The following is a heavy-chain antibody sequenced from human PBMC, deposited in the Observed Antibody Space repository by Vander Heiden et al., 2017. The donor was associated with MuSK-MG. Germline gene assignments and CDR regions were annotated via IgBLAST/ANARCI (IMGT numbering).Heavy chain of an antibody. CDR2: IYYSGST. V-gene: IGHV4-59*01. J-gene: IGHJ3*02. CDR3: ARGYYDFWSGHRGDAFDI. D-gene: IGHD3-3*01. Sequence: QVQLQESGPGRVKPSETLSLTCTVSGGSIRSYYWSWIRQPPGKGLGWIGYIYYSGSTNYNPSLKSRVTISVDTSKNQFSLKLSSVTAADTAVYYCARGYYDFWSGHRGDAFDIWGQGTMVTVSS. CDR1: GGSIRSYY.